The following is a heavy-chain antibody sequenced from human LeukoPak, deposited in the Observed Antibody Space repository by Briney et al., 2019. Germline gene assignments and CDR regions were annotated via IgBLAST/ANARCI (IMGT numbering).Heavy chain of an antibody. CDR1: GFTFSSYA. V-gene: IGHV3-23*01. J-gene: IGHJ4*02. D-gene: IGHD2-15*01. CDR3: AKDWSAAH. CDR2: ISGSGGST. Sequence: GGSLRLSCAASGFTFSSYAMSWVRQAPGKGLEWVSAISGSGGSTYYADSVRGRFTISRDDSKKTLYLQMSSLRAEDTAVYYCAKDWSAAHWGQGTLVTVSS.